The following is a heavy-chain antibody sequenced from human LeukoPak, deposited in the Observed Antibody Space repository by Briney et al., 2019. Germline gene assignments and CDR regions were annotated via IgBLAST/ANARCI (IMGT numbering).Heavy chain of an antibody. CDR1: GFTFSSYA. D-gene: IGHD5-18*01. V-gene: IGHV3-23*01. CDR2: ISGSGGST. Sequence: GALRLSCAASGFTFSSYAMSWVRQAPGKGLEWVSAISGSGGSTYYADSVKGRFTISRDNSKTTLYLQMNSLRAEDTAIYYCAKVRKVDTAMVTPYFDYWGQGTLVTVSS. J-gene: IGHJ4*02. CDR3: AKVRKVDTAMVTPYFDY.